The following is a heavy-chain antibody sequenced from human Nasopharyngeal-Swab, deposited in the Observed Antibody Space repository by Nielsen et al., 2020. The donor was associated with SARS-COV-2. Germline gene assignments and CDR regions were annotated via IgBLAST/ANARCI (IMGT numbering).Heavy chain of an antibody. J-gene: IGHJ5*02. Sequence: ETLSLTCAASGFTFTSYAMSWVRQAPGKGLEWVSGISGSGDATYYADSVKGRFTVSRDNSKNTLYLQMNSLRAEDTAVYYCAKDSGVAVAVSWFDPWGQGALVTVSS. CDR2: ISGSGDAT. V-gene: IGHV3-23*01. CDR3: AKDSGVAVAVSWFDP. D-gene: IGHD6-19*01. CDR1: GFTFTSYA.